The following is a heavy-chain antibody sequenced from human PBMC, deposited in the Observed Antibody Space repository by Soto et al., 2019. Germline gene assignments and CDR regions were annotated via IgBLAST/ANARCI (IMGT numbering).Heavy chain of an antibody. CDR3: ARDRGYRSGSFGS. J-gene: IGHJ5*02. Sequence: SETLSLTCLVSGCSISGYYWNWIRQPAGKELEWIGRIYSDGTTNYNPSLKGRGTMSVDTSKKQISLKLTSVTAADTAMYYCARDRGYRSGSFGSWGRGALVTVSS. CDR1: GCSISGYY. V-gene: IGHV4-4*07. D-gene: IGHD5-18*01. CDR2: IYSDGTT.